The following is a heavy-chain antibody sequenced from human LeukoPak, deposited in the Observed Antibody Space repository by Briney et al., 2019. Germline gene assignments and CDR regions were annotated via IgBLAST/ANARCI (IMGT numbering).Heavy chain of an antibody. J-gene: IGHJ4*02. Sequence: PGGSLRLSCAASGFTFSSYAMSWVRQAPGKGLEWVSYISSSSSTIYYADSVKGRFTISRDNAKNSLYLQMNSLRAEDTAVYYCARDLAHGWGQGTLVTVSS. CDR1: GFTFSSYA. V-gene: IGHV3-48*04. CDR2: ISSSSSTI. CDR3: ARDLAHG.